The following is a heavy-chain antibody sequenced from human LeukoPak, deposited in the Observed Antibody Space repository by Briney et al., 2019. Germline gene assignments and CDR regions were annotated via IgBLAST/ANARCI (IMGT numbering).Heavy chain of an antibody. Sequence: GGSLRLSCAASGFTFSSYAMSWVRQAPGKGLEWVSAISGRGDSAYYADSVKGRFTISRDNSKNTRYLQMNSLRAEDTAVYYCAQALYSGDYGGLSGFQPWGQGTLVTVSS. CDR2: ISGRGDSA. D-gene: IGHD4-17*01. J-gene: IGHJ1*01. CDR3: AQALYSGDYGGLSGFQP. V-gene: IGHV3-23*01. CDR1: GFTFSSYA.